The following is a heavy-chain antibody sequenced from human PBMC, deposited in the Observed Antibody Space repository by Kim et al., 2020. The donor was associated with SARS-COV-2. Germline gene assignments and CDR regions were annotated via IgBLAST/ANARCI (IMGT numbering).Heavy chain of an antibody. D-gene: IGHD6-19*01. CDR3: AKDWYSSGWVYYYYYGMDG. Sequence: GGSLRLSCAASGFTFSSYAMSWVRQAPGKGLEWVSAISGSGGSTYYADSVKGRFTISRDNSKNTLYLQMNSLRAEDTAVYYCAKDWYSSGWVYYYYYGMDGWGQGTTVTVSS. CDR1: GFTFSSYA. CDR2: ISGSGGST. J-gene: IGHJ6*02. V-gene: IGHV3-23*01.